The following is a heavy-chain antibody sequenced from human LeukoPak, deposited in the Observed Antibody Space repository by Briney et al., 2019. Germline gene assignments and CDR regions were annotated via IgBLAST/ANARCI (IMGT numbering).Heavy chain of an antibody. CDR2: ISPSATTI. J-gene: IGHJ4*02. CDR1: AFTFSGYS. D-gene: IGHD6-6*01. CDR3: AREYSSSSGRSFDY. V-gene: IGHV3-48*01. Sequence: GGSLRLSCAASAFTFSGYSMNWVRQAPGKGLEWVSYISPSATTIYYADSVKGRFTISRDNTKNSLYLQMNSLRAEDTAVYYCAREYSSSSGRSFDYWGQGTLVTVSS.